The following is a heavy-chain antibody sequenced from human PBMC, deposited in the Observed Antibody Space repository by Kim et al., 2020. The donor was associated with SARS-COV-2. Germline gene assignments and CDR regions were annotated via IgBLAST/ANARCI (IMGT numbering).Heavy chain of an antibody. V-gene: IGHV4-34*01. Sequence: SETLSLTCAVYGGSFSGYYWSWIRQPPGKGLEWIGEINHSGSTNYNPSLKSRVTISVDTSKNQFSLKLSSVTAADTAVYYCARGVRGYYYGMDVWGQGT. CDR1: GGSFSGYY. J-gene: IGHJ6*02. D-gene: IGHD6-6*01. CDR2: INHSGST. CDR3: ARGVRGYYYGMDV.